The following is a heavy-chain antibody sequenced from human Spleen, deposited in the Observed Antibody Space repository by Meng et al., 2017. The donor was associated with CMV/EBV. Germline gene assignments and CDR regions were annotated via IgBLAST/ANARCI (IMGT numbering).Heavy chain of an antibody. CDR2: IKSKTDGGTT. D-gene: IGHD3-22*01. Sequence: GESLKISCAASGFTFSNAWMSWGRQAPGKGLEWVGHIKSKTDGGTTDYAAPVKGRFTISRDDSKNTLYLQMNSLKTEDTAVYYCTTGRTFYDRSGYYYRRWFDPWGQGTRVTVS. V-gene: IGHV3-15*01. J-gene: IGHJ5*02. CDR3: TTGRTFYDRSGYYYRRWFDP. CDR1: GFTFSNAW.